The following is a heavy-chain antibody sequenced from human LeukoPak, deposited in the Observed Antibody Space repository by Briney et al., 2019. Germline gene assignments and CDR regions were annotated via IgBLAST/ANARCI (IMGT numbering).Heavy chain of an antibody. V-gene: IGHV4-61*02. CDR1: GGFISSGSYY. CDR2: IYTSGST. J-gene: IGHJ4*02. CDR3: ARDRDGYNFRFDY. D-gene: IGHD5-24*01. Sequence: SQTLSLTCTVSGGFISSGSYYWSWIRQPAGKGLEWIGRIYTSGSTNYNPSLKSRVTISLDTSKNQFSLRLNSVTAADTAVYYCARDRDGYNFRFDYWGQGTLVTVSS.